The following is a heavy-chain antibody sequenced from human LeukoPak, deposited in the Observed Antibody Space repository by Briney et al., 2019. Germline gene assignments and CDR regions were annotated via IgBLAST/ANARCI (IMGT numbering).Heavy chain of an antibody. V-gene: IGHV4-34*01. CDR2: INHSGST. D-gene: IGHD6-19*01. J-gene: IGHJ6*02. CDR1: GGSISSYY. Sequence: PSETLSLTCTVSGGSISSYYWSWIRQPPGKGLEWIGEINHSGSTNYNPSLKSRVTISVDTSKNQFSLKLSSVTAADTAVYYCASIIAVAGRYYYYGMDVWGQGTTVTVSS. CDR3: ASIIAVAGRYYYYGMDV.